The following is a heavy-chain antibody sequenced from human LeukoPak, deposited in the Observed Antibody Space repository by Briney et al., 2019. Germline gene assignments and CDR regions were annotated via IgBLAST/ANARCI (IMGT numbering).Heavy chain of an antibody. CDR2: INPSSGST. Sequence: ASVKVSCKASGYTFTSYYMHWVRQAPGQGLEWMGIINPSSGSTSYAQKFQGRVTMTRDTSTSTVYMELSSLRSEDTAVYYCARVRSGYSSGWSPFDYWGQGTLVTVSS. J-gene: IGHJ4*02. CDR3: ARVRSGYSSGWSPFDY. D-gene: IGHD6-19*01. V-gene: IGHV1-46*01. CDR1: GYTFTSYY.